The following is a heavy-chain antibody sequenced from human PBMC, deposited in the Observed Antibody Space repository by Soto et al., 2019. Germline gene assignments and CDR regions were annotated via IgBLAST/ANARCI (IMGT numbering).Heavy chain of an antibody. D-gene: IGHD1-1*01. V-gene: IGHV1-8*01. CDR3: ARGDWSWDDYDMGV. Sequence: GAPVKVSCKASGYTFTSYDINWVRQATGQGLEWMGWMNPNGGNTGYAQKFQGRVTMTRNTSISTAYMELSSLRSEDTAVYYCARGDWSWDDYDMGVWXKGNTVTVSS. CDR1: GYTFTSYD. CDR2: MNPNGGNT. J-gene: IGHJ6*03.